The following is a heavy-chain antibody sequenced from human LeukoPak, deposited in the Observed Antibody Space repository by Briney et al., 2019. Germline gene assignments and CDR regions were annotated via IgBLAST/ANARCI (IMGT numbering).Heavy chain of an antibody. Sequence: GGSLRLXCAASGFTFSNNWMSWVRQAPGKGLEWVANVKQDGSEKYYADSVKGRFTISRDNAKNSLYMQMNSLRAEDTAVYYCARELAVTGPFDYWGQGTLVTVSS. J-gene: IGHJ4*02. V-gene: IGHV3-7*01. CDR3: ARELAVTGPFDY. CDR2: VKQDGSEK. CDR1: GFTFSNNW. D-gene: IGHD6-19*01.